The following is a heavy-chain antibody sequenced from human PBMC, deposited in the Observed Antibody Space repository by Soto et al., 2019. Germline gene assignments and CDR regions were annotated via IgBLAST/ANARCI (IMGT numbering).Heavy chain of an antibody. CDR3: ARSGYWEPAAVGAFES. Sequence: QVQLVQSGAEEKKPGASVKVSCKASGYTFTSYAMHWVRQAPGQRLEWMGWINAGNGNTKYSQKFQGRVTITRDTSESTAYMELSSLRSEDTAVYYCARSGYWEPAAVGAFESWGQGTMVTVSS. J-gene: IGHJ3*02. CDR2: INAGNGNT. D-gene: IGHD2-2*03. V-gene: IGHV1-3*05. CDR1: GYTFTSYA.